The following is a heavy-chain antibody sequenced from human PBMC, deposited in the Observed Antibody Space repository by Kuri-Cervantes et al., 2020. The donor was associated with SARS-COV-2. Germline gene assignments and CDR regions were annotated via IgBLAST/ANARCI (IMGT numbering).Heavy chain of an antibody. CDR2: INHSGST. CDR1: GGSISSYY. Sequence: SETLSLTCTVSGGSISSYYWSWIRQPPGEGLEWIGEINHSGSTNYNPSLKSRVTISVDTSKNQFSLKLSSVTAADSAMYYCARGFPSGSHDYWGQGTLVTVSS. V-gene: IGHV4-34*01. D-gene: IGHD1-26*01. J-gene: IGHJ4*02. CDR3: ARGFPSGSHDY.